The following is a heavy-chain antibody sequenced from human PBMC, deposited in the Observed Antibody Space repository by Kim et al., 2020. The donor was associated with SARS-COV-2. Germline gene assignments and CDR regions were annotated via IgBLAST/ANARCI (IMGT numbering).Heavy chain of an antibody. CDR1: GYIFPKYA. CDR3: ASGWAVGGLEDYFGY. V-gene: IGHV7-4-1*02. J-gene: IGHJ4*02. D-gene: IGHD1-26*01. Sequence: ASVKVSCKASGYIFPKYAINWVRQAPGQGLEWMGWINTNTGNPTYAQGFRGRLVFSFNSSVTKSYLQISSLKDEDTAIYFCASGWAVGGLEDYFGYWGQESLVTV. CDR2: INTNTGNP.